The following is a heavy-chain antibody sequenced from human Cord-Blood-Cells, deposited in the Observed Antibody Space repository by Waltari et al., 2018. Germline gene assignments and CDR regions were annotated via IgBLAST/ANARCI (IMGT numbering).Heavy chain of an antibody. CDR1: GFTFSSSG. V-gene: IGHV3-33*01. CDR3: AREEQLSFDY. Sequence: QVQLVESGGGVVQPGRSLRLSCAASGFTFSSSGMHWVRQAPGKGLEWVAVIWDDGSNKYYADSVKGRFTISRDNSKNTLYLQMNSLRAEDTAVYYCAREEQLSFDYWGQGTLVTVSS. J-gene: IGHJ4*02. CDR2: IWDDGSNK. D-gene: IGHD6-6*01.